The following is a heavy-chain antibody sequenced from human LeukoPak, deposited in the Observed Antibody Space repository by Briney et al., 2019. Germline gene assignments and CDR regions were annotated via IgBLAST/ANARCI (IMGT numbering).Heavy chain of an antibody. CDR1: GFTFSSYG. D-gene: IGHD4-17*01. Sequence: PGRSLRLSCAASGFTFSSYGMHWVRQAPGKGLEWVAVISYDGSNKYYADSVKGRFTISRDNSKNTLYLQMNSLRAEDTAVYYCARDCGDYDYYFDYWGQGTLVTVSS. J-gene: IGHJ4*02. V-gene: IGHV3-30*03. CDR3: ARDCGDYDYYFDY. CDR2: ISYDGSNK.